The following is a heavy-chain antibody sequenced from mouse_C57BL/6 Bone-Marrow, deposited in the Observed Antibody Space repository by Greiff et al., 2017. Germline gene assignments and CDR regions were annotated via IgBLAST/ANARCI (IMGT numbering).Heavy chain of an antibody. D-gene: IGHD2-4*01. CDR1: GYTFTSYW. CDR2: IHPNSGST. Sequence: QVQLQQSGAELVKPGASVKLSCKASGYTFTSYWMHWVKQRPGQGLEWIGMIHPNSGSTNYNEKFKSKATLTVDKSSSTAYMQLSSLTSEDSAVYYCARRRIYYDYDDAMDYWGQGTSVTVSS. CDR3: ARRRIYYDYDDAMDY. V-gene: IGHV1-64*01. J-gene: IGHJ4*01.